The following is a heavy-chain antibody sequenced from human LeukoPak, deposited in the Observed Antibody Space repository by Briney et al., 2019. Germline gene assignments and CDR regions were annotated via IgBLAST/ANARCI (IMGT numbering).Heavy chain of an antibody. J-gene: IGHJ4*02. CDR3: AMARGLRYFEWLGIDY. D-gene: IGHD3-9*01. CDR2: ISPICGTA. CDR1: GGTFSSYA. Sequence: ASVKVSCKASGGTFSSYAISWVRQAPGQGLEWMGGISPICGTANYAQTVQGRVTITTDESTSTAYMELSSLRSEDTAVYYCAMARGLRYFEWLGIDYWGQGTLLTVPS. V-gene: IGHV1-69*05.